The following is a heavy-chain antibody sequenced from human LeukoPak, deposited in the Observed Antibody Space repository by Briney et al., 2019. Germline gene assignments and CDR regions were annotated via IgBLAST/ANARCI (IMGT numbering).Heavy chain of an antibody. V-gene: IGHV3-23*01. CDR3: AKQLGYCSDGSCYFPY. D-gene: IGHD2-15*01. CDR1: RFTFSSYA. CDR2: ISDSGGST. Sequence: GGSLRLSCAASRFTFSSYAMSWVRQAPGKGLEWVSDISDSGGSTYYADSVKGRFTISRDNSKNTLYLQMNSLRAEDTAVYYCAKQLGYCSDGSCYFPYWGQGTLVTVSS. J-gene: IGHJ4*02.